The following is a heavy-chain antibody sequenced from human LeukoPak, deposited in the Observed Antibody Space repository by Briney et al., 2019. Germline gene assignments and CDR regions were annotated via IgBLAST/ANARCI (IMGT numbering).Heavy chain of an antibody. Sequence: PSETLSLTCTVSGGSISSYYWNWIRQPPGKGLEWIGYIYYSGSTNYNPSLKSRVTISVDTSKNQFSLKLSSVTAADTAVYYCARDYVWGSYRYHDYWGQGTLVTVSS. V-gene: IGHV4-59*01. CDR3: ARDYVWGSYRYHDY. CDR2: IYYSGST. J-gene: IGHJ4*02. CDR1: GGSISSYY. D-gene: IGHD3-16*02.